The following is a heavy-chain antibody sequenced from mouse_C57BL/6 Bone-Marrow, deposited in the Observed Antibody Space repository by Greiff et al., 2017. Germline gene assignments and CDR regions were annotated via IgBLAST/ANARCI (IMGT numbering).Heavy chain of an antibody. J-gene: IGHJ4*01. D-gene: IGHD1-1*01. CDR1: GYTFTSYW. CDR3: TREEADYYGSSSYYYAMDY. Sequence: VQLQQSGTVLARPGASVKMSCKTSGYTFTSYWMHWVKQRPGQGLEWIGAIYPGNSDTSYNQKFKGKAKLTAVTSASTAYMELNSLTNEDSAVYYCTREEADYYGSSSYYYAMDYWGQGTSVTVSS. CDR2: IYPGNSDT. V-gene: IGHV1-5*01.